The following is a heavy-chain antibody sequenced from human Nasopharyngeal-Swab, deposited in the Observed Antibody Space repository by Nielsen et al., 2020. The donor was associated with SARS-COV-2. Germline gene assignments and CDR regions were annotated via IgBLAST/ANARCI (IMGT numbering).Heavy chain of an antibody. D-gene: IGHD3-3*01. Sequence: GGALRLSCAASGFTFSIYWRTGVGQAPGRGVEGVYNMNEDGSEKNYVDSVKGRFTISRDNAKNLLYLQMNSLRAEDTAVYYCAREKDFWGGSHYFYMDLWGKGTTVTVSS. CDR1: GFTFSIYW. CDR2: MNEDGSEK. V-gene: IGHV3-7*05. CDR3: AREKDFWGGSHYFYMDL. J-gene: IGHJ6*03.